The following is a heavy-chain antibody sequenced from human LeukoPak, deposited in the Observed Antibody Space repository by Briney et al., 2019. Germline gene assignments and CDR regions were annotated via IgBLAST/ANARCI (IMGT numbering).Heavy chain of an antibody. Sequence: GGSLRLSCAASGFTFSSCGMHWVRQAPGKGLEWVAVIWYDGSNKYYADSVKGRFTISRDNSKNTLYLQMNSLRAEDTAVYYCARDPVYYYYYYGMDVWGQGTTVTVSS. V-gene: IGHV3-33*01. CDR3: ARDPVYYYYYYGMDV. J-gene: IGHJ6*02. CDR2: IWYDGSNK. CDR1: GFTFSSCG. D-gene: IGHD5/OR15-5a*01.